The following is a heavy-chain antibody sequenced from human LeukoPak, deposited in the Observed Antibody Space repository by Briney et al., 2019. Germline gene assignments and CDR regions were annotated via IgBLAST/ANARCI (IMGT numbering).Heavy chain of an antibody. CDR2: INGDGSRT. CDR3: SRGNYFDY. J-gene: IGHJ4*02. V-gene: IGHV3-74*01. Sequence: GGSLRLSCAASGFTFSGYWMHWVRQAPGKGLVWVSVINGDGSRTICADSVKGRFTISRDNAKNTLYLQMASLRAEDTAVYYCSRGNYFDYWGQGALVTVSS. CDR1: GFTFSGYW.